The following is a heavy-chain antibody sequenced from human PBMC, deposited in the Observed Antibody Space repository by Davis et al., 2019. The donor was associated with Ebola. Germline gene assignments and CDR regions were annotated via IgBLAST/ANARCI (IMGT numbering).Heavy chain of an antibody. CDR2: ISAYNGNT. CDR3: ARDPRYYYGSAPPYYYYGMDV. D-gene: IGHD3-10*01. J-gene: IGHJ6*02. V-gene: IGHV1-18*01. CDR1: GYTFTSYG. Sequence: SVKVSCKASGYTFTSYGISWVRQAPGQGLEWMGWISAYNGNTNYAQKLQGRVTMTTDTSTSTVYMELRSLRSDDTAVYYCARDPRYYYGSAPPYYYYGMDVWGQGTTVTVSS.